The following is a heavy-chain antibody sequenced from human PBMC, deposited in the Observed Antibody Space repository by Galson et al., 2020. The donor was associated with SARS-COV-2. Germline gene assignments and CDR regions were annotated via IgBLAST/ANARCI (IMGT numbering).Heavy chain of an antibody. Sequence: GGSLRLSCAASGFTFSSYAMHWVRQAPGKGLEWVAVISYDGSNKYYADSVKGRFTISRDNSKNTLYLQMNSLRAEDTAVYYCARGEILTGYYSYFDYWGQGTLVTVSS. CDR1: GFTFSSYA. D-gene: IGHD3-9*01. CDR2: ISYDGSNK. J-gene: IGHJ4*02. V-gene: IGHV3-30*04. CDR3: ARGEILTGYYSYFDY.